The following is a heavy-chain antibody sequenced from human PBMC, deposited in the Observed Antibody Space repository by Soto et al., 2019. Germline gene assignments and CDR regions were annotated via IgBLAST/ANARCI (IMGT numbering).Heavy chain of an antibody. Sequence: PSETLSLTCTVSGGSVSGGSYYWSWIRQPPGKGLEWIGYIYYSGSTNYNPSLKSRVTISVDTSKNQFSLKLSSVTAADTAVYYCAXTLVSYSSSWYPNWFDPWGQGTLVTVSS. CDR2: IYYSGST. J-gene: IGHJ5*02. CDR1: GGSVSGGSYY. D-gene: IGHD6-13*01. CDR3: AXTLVSYSSSWYPNWFDP. V-gene: IGHV4-61*01.